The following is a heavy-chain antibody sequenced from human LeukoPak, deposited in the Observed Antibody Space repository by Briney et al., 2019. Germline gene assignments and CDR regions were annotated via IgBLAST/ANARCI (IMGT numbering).Heavy chain of an antibody. CDR3: ATYRQVLLPFES. J-gene: IGHJ4*02. CDR2: ISSSSSYI. D-gene: IGHD2-8*02. Sequence: GGSLRLSCAASGFTFSSYSMNWVRQAPGKGLEWVSSISSSSSYIYYADSVRGRFTISRDNSKSTLSLQMNSPRVEDTAIYYCATYRQVLLPFESWGQGTLVTVSS. CDR1: GFTFSSYS. V-gene: IGHV3-21*04.